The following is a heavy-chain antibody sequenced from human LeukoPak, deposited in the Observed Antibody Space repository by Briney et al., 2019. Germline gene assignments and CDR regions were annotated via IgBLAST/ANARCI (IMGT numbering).Heavy chain of an antibody. J-gene: IGHJ4*02. CDR1: GFTVSSNY. D-gene: IGHD3-3*01. CDR2: ISGSGGST. Sequence: GGSLRLSCAASGFTVSSNYMSWVRQAPGKGLEWVSAISGSGGSTYYADSVRGRFTISRDNSKNTLYLQMNSLRAEDTAVYYCAKGRDYDFWSGYYSEHDPGYFDYWGQGTLVTVSS. V-gene: IGHV3-23*01. CDR3: AKGRDYDFWSGYYSEHDPGYFDY.